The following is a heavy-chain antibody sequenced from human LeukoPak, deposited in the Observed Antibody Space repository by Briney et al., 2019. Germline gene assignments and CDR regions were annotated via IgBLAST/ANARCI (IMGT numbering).Heavy chain of an antibody. J-gene: IGHJ3*02. CDR1: GGSFSSSSYY. Sequence: AETLALTCAVSGGSFSSSSYYWGWIRQPPGKGLEWIGSIYCSGTTYYTPSLNSRVTLSVDTSKNQSSLKLSSATAADPAVYYCARHGPGGFAGLGYCSSASCGAFDIWGQGTMVTVSS. V-gene: IGHV4-39*01. CDR3: ARHGPGGFAGLGYCSSASCGAFDI. CDR2: IYCSGTT. D-gene: IGHD2-2*01.